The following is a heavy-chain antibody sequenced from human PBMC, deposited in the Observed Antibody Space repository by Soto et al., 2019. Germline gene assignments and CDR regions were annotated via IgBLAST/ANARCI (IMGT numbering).Heavy chain of an antibody. CDR2: VFRSGTT. Sequence: LEPLFLTCGVACGAIRGFDCGWIRQSPGKGLEWVGYVFRSGTTNYTPSLKSRVTISVDTSKNQFSLNLSSLTTADTAVYFCARGGNPYSSTPSGVGGFAYRGQGTLVTVSS. D-gene: IGHD6-13*01. CDR3: ARGGNPYSSTPSGVGGFAY. V-gene: IGHV4-59*01. CDR1: CGAIRGFD. J-gene: IGHJ4*02.